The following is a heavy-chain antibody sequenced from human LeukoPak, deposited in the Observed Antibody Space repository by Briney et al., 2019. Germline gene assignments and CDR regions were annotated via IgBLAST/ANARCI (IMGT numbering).Heavy chain of an antibody. V-gene: IGHV1-18*01. Sequence: ASVKVSCKASGGTFSSYAISWVRQAPGQGLEWMGWISAYNGNTNYAQKLQGRVTMTTDTSTSTAYMELRSLRSDDTAVYYCASSLLQSTNWFDPWGQGTLVTVSS. CDR2: ISAYNGNT. CDR1: GGTFSSYA. D-gene: IGHD4-11*01. CDR3: ASSLLQSTNWFDP. J-gene: IGHJ5*02.